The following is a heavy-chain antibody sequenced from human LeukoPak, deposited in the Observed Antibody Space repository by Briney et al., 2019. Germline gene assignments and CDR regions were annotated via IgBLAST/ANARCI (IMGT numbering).Heavy chain of an antibody. V-gene: IGHV4-34*01. CDR2: INHSGST. D-gene: IGHD3-3*01. J-gene: IGHJ6*02. CDR3: ARAGITIFGVVSRPFYYGMDV. Sequence: PSETLSPTCAVYGGSFSGYYWSWIRQPPGKGLEWIGEINHSGSTNYNPSLKSRVTISVDTSKNQFSLKLSSVTAADTAVYYCARAGITIFGVVSRPFYYGMDVWGQGTTVTVSS. CDR1: GGSFSGYY.